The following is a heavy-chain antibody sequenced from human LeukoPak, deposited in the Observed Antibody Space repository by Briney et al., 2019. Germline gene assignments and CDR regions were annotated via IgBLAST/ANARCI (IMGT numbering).Heavy chain of an antibody. Sequence: ASVKVSCKASGGTISNHAVSWVRQAPGQGLEWMGGMLPGVATPNYPQKSQGRVTITTDESTSTAYMELSGLTSEDTAVYYCASRPAAGTKITWWPLDFWGQGTPVTVSS. D-gene: IGHD1-7*01. CDR2: MLPGVATP. CDR1: GGTISNHA. CDR3: ASRPAAGTKITWWPLDF. J-gene: IGHJ4*02. V-gene: IGHV1-69*05.